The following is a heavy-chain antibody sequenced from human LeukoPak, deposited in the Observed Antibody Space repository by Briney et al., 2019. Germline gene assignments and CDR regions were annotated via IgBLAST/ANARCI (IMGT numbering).Heavy chain of an antibody. CDR2: INHSGST. Sequence: PETLSLTCAVDGGSFSGYYWNWIRQPPGKGLEWIGEINHSGSTNYNPSLKSRVTISVDTSKNQFSLKLSSVTAADTAVYYCARGSYVLRFLEWAFDYWGQGTLVTVSS. CDR3: ARGSYVLRFLEWAFDY. D-gene: IGHD3-3*01. J-gene: IGHJ4*02. V-gene: IGHV4-34*01. CDR1: GGSFSGYY.